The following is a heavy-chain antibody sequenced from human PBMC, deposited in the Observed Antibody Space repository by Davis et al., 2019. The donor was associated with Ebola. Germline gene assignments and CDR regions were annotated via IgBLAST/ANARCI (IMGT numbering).Heavy chain of an antibody. CDR3: ARGRSMVATQVGLRY. CDR1: GYTFTSYG. CDR2: ISAYNGDT. J-gene: IGHJ4*02. D-gene: IGHD5-12*01. V-gene: IGHV1-18*01. Sequence: ASVKVSCKASGYTFTSYGISWVRQAPGQGLEWMGWISAYNGDTNYAQKLQGRVTMTTDTSTSTAYMELRSLRSDDTAVYYCARGRSMVATQVGLRYWGQGTLVTVSS.